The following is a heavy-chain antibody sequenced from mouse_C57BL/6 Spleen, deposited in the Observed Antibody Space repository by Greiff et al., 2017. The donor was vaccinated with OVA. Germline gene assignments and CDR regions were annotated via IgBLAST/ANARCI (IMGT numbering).Heavy chain of an antibody. CDR2: IDPETGGT. D-gene: IGHD2-5*01. CDR3: TRCSNHYFDY. J-gene: IGHJ2*01. V-gene: IGHV1-15*01. Sequence: QVQLQQSGAELVRPGASVTLSCKASGYTFTDYEMHWVKQTPVHGLEWIGAIDPETGGTAYNQKFKGKAILTADKSSSTAYMELRSLTSEDSAVYYCTRCSNHYFDYWGQGTTLTVSS. CDR1: GYTFTDYE.